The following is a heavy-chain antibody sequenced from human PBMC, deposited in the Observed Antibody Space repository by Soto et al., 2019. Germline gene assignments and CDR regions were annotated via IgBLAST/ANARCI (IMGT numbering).Heavy chain of an antibody. D-gene: IGHD6-19*01. CDR2: IDWDDDK. J-gene: IGHJ4*02. Sequence: SGPPLVNPTQTLTLTCTFSGFSLSTSGMCVSWIRQPPGKALEWLGRIDWDDDKYYSTSLKTRLTISKDTSKNQVVLTMTNIDPVDTATYYCARIQVAGFDYWGQGTLVTVSS. V-gene: IGHV2-70*11. CDR1: GFSLSTSGMC. CDR3: ARIQVAGFDY.